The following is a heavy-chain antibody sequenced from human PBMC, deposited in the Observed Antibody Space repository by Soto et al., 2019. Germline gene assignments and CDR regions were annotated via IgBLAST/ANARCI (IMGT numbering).Heavy chain of an antibody. V-gene: IGHV1-2*02. CDR1: GYTFSAYY. CDR3: KRGGWGDSPIDY. D-gene: IGHD2-15*01. Sequence: ASVKVSCKTSGYTFSAYYVHWARLAPGRGFQWLGWINPSNEITAFSQFFQGRVTMTRDTSTNTVHMELNSLTSDDTAVYYCKRGGWGDSPIDYWGQGTQVTVSS. J-gene: IGHJ4*02. CDR2: INPSNEIT.